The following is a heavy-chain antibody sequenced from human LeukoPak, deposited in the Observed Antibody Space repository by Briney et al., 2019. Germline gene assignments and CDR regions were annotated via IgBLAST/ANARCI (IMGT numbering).Heavy chain of an antibody. Sequence: GRSLKLSCAASGFTFSSFGMHWVRQAPGKGLRWVAVIWYDGSKKNYADSVRGRFTISRDNSKNTLYLQMNSLRAEDTGVYYCARPPEDWGQGTLVTVSS. CDR3: ARPPED. V-gene: IGHV3-33*01. J-gene: IGHJ4*02. CDR1: GFTFSSFG. CDR2: IWYDGSKK.